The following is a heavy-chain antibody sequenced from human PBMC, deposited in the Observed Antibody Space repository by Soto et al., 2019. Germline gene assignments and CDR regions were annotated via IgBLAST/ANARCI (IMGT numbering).Heavy chain of an antibody. CDR1: GGSFSGYY. Sequence: QVQLQQWGAGLLKPSETLSLTCAVYGGSFSGYYWTWIRQPPGTGLEWIGESNHSGSTNYNPSLKSRVTISVDTSKIQFSLKMTSVTAADTAVYYCARDKITGLFDYWGQGTLVTVSS. CDR3: ARDKITGLFDY. CDR2: SNHSGST. J-gene: IGHJ4*02. D-gene: IGHD2-8*02. V-gene: IGHV4-34*01.